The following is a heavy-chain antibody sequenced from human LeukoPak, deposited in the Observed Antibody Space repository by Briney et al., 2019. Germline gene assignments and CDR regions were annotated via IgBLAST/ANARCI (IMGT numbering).Heavy chain of an antibody. V-gene: IGHV1-69*13. CDR2: IIPIFGTA. CDR3: ANIGNLAYYFDY. Sequence: ASVKVSCKASGGTFSSYAISWVRQAPGQGLEWMGGIIPIFGTANYAQKFQGRVTITADESTSTAHMELSSLRSEDTAVYYCANIGNLAYYFDYWGQGTLVTVSS. D-gene: IGHD4-23*01. J-gene: IGHJ4*02. CDR1: GGTFSSYA.